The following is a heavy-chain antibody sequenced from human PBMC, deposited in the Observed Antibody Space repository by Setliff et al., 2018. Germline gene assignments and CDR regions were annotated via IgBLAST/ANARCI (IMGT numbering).Heavy chain of an antibody. J-gene: IGHJ4*02. V-gene: IGHV4-61*02. CDR1: GGSISSGSDY. Sequence: PSETLSLTCSVSGGSISSGSDYWTWIRQPAGKGLQWIGRINTSGSTKYNPSLKSRVTMSVDTSKNQFSLKLSAVTAADTAVYYCARDVGGEGYCDSWGQGTLVTVSS. CDR3: ARDVGGEGYCDS. CDR2: INTSGST. D-gene: IGHD3-10*01.